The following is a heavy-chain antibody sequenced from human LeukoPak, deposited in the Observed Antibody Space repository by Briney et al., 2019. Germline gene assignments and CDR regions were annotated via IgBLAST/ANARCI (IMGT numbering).Heavy chain of an antibody. D-gene: IGHD7-27*01. CDR2: LEPSGNER. Sequence: PGGSLRLSCAVSGFTIGSHFMGWVRHLPGKGLQCVAILEPSGNERNYVDSVKGRFTISRDNAKNTMYLQMDSLRAEDTALYYCTRPLNWGTRRGINWFDPWGQGTLVTVSS. V-gene: IGHV3-7*01. J-gene: IGHJ5*02. CDR3: TRPLNWGTRRGINWFDP. CDR1: GFTIGSHF.